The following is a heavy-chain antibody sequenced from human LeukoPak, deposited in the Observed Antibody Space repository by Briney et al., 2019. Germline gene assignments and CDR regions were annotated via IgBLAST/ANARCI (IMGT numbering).Heavy chain of an antibody. V-gene: IGHV3-48*01. CDR3: ARDFVIFGVVIIGAFDY. J-gene: IGHJ4*02. CDR1: GFSFSSYS. Sequence: GGSLRLSCAASGFSFSSYSMNWVRQAPGKGLEWVSYISSSSSTIYYADSVKGRFTISRDNAKNSLYLQMNSLRAEDTAVYYCARDFVIFGVVIIGAFDYWGQGTLVTVSS. D-gene: IGHD3-3*01. CDR2: ISSSSSTI.